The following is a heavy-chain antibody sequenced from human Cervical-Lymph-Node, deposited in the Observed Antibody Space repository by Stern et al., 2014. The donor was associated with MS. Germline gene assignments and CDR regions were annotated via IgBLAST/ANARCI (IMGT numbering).Heavy chain of an antibody. CDR1: GFTFSRYS. J-gene: IGHJ4*02. Sequence: GNPLGSGGGGLEPGRSLRLYCAASGFTFSRYSKHWVRQAQGKGLEWVAVISYDGSNKYYADSVKGRFTISRDNSKNTLYLQMNSLRAEDTAVYYCARGNAASFDYWGQGTLVTVSS. CDR2: ISYDGSNK. V-gene: IGHV3-30*01. D-gene: IGHD4-11*01. CDR3: ARGNAASFDY.